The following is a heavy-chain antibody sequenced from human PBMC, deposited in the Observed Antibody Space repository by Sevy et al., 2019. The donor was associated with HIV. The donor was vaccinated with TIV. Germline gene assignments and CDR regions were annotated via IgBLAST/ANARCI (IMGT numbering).Heavy chain of an antibody. CDR2: ISTNGGST. D-gene: IGHD1-7*01. CDR1: GFTFSSYA. V-gene: IGHV3-64*01. Sequence: GGSLRLSCAASGFTFSSYAMHWVRQAPGKGLEYVSAISTNGGSTYYANSVKGRFTISRDNSKYTLYLQMGSLRAEDLAVYYCARGGWNYHSDAFDIWGQGTMVTVSS. J-gene: IGHJ3*02. CDR3: ARGGWNYHSDAFDI.